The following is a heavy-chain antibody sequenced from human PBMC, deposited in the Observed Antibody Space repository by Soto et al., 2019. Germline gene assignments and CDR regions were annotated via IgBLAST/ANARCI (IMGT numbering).Heavy chain of an antibody. D-gene: IGHD6-19*01. Sequence: QVQLVQSGAEVKKPGAPVKVSCKAPGYPFPSNVSTWVRKAPGQGLEWLGWMNPNSGNTGYAQKFQGRVTMTRNTSISTAYMELSSLRSEDTAVYYCARADWLVPFDYWGQGTLVTVSS. V-gene: IGHV1-8*01. CDR3: ARADWLVPFDY. J-gene: IGHJ4*02. CDR1: GYPFPSNV. CDR2: MNPNSGNT.